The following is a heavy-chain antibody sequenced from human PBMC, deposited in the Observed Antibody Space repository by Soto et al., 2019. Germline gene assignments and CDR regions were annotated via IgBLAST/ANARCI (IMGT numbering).Heavy chain of an antibody. CDR3: AGDPMVRGGRHPPDY. D-gene: IGHD3-10*01. V-gene: IGHV1-18*01. Sequence: QVQLVQSGAEVRKPGASVKVSCKASGYTFTNYAITWVRQAPGQGLEWMGWISGYNVNTNYAQRLQGRVTMTTDTSTSTAYMELRSLRSDDTAVYYCAGDPMVRGGRHPPDYWGQGSLVTVSS. CDR2: ISGYNVNT. CDR1: GYTFTNYA. J-gene: IGHJ4*02.